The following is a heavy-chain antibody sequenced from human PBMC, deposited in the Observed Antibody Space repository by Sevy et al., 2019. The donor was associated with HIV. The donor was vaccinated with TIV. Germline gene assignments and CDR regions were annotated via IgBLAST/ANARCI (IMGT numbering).Heavy chain of an antibody. V-gene: IGHV4-4*07. CDR2: IYTSGST. D-gene: IGHD3-9*01. CDR3: ARDPYYDILTGRGDYMDV. Sequence: SETLSLTCTVSGGSISSYYWSWIRQPAGKGLEWIGRIYTSGSTNYNPSLKSRVTMSVDTSKNQFSLKLSSVTAADTAVYYCARDPYYDILTGRGDYMDVWGKGTTVTVSS. J-gene: IGHJ6*03. CDR1: GGSISSYY.